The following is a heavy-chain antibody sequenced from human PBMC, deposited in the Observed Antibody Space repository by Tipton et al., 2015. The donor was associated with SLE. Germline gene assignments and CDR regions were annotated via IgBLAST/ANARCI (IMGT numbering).Heavy chain of an antibody. D-gene: IGHD7-27*01. J-gene: IGHJ4*02. V-gene: IGHV4-61*02. CDR3: AREITNWGNTPFDY. Sequence: TLSLTCTVSGGSISSGSYYWSWIRQPAGKGLEWIGCIYTSGSTNYNPSLKSRVTISVDTSKNQFSLKLSSVTAADTAVYYCAREITNWGNTPFDYWGQGTLVTVSS. CDR2: IYTSGST. CDR1: GGSISSGSYY.